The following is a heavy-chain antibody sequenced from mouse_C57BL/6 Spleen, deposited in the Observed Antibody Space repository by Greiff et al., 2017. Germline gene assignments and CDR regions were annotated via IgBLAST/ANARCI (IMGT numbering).Heavy chain of an antibody. J-gene: IGHJ3*01. Sequence: EVQLVESGPGLVKPSQSLSLTCSVTGYSITSGYYWNWIRQFPGNKLEWMGYISYDGSNNYNPSLKNRISITRDTSKNQFFLKLNSVTTEDTATYYCARVGTGAYWGQGTLVTVSA. V-gene: IGHV3-6*01. CDR1: GYSITSGYY. CDR3: ARVGTGAY. D-gene: IGHD3-3*01. CDR2: ISYDGSN.